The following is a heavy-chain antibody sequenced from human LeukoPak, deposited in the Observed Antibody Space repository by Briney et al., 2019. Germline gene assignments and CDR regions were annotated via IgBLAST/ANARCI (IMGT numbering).Heavy chain of an antibody. CDR3: ARGIAVAVDY. J-gene: IGHJ4*02. V-gene: IGHV3-21*01. D-gene: IGHD6-19*01. Sequence: GGSLRLSCAVSGLTFYTYAMSWVRQAPGKGLEWVSSISSSSSYIYYADSVKGRFTISRDNAKNSLYLQMNSLRAEDTAVYYCARGIAVAVDYWGQGTLVTVSS. CDR1: GLTFYTYA. CDR2: ISSSSSYI.